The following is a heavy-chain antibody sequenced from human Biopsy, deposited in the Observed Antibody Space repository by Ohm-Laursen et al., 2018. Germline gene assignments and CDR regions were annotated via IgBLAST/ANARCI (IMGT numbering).Heavy chain of an antibody. CDR1: GFSVSSYD. J-gene: IGHJ6*02. D-gene: IGHD6-6*01. CDR3: ARDSSRRAREGGMDV. CDR2: ISETSSHI. V-gene: IGHV3-21*01. Sequence: SLRLSCAASGFSVSSYDVNWVRQAPGKGLEWISYISETSSHIYDADSVRGRFTVARDIAKNSLYLQLNSLRAEDTAVYYCARDSSRRAREGGMDVWGQGTTVTVSS.